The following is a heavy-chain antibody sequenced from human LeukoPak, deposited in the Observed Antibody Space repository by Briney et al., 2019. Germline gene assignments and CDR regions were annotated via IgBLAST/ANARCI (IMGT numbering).Heavy chain of an antibody. V-gene: IGHV4-59*01. CDR3: ASEGLQLQKGRGYYYDSSGYYPR. D-gene: IGHD3-22*01. Sequence: PSETLSLTCTVSGGSISSYYWSWLRQPPGKGLEWIGYIYYSGSTNYNPSLKSRVTISVDTSKNQFSLKLSSVTAADTAVYYCASEGLQLQKGRGYYYDSSGYYPRWGQGTLVTVSS. CDR2: IYYSGST. CDR1: GGSISSYY. J-gene: IGHJ4*02.